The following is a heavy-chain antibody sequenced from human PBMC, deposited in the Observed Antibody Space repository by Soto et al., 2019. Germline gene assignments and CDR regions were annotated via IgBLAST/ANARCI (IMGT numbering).Heavy chain of an antibody. CDR3: ARARYSYDDYIWGHTRGYYMDV. V-gene: IGHV3-11*01. D-gene: IGHD3-16*01. CDR2: ISSSGSTI. Sequence: QVQLVESGGGLVKPGGSLRLSCAASGFTFSDYYMSWIRQAPGKGLEWVSYISSSGSTIYYADSVKGRSTISRDNAKNSLYLQMNSLRAEDTAVYYCARARYSYDDYIWGHTRGYYMDVWGKGTTVTVSS. CDR1: GFTFSDYY. J-gene: IGHJ6*03.